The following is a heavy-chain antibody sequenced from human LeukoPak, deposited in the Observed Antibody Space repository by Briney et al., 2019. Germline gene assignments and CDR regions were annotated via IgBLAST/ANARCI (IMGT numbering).Heavy chain of an antibody. Sequence: GASVKVSCKASGYTFTSYYMHWVRQAPGQGLEWMGIINPSGGSTSYAQKFQGRVTMTRDTSTSTVYMELSSLRSEDTAVYYCAGRGDDYNNHGDFDYWGQGTLVTVSS. J-gene: IGHJ4*02. D-gene: IGHD4-11*01. CDR1: GYTFTSYY. CDR2: INPSGGST. V-gene: IGHV1-46*01. CDR3: AGRGDDYNNHGDFDY.